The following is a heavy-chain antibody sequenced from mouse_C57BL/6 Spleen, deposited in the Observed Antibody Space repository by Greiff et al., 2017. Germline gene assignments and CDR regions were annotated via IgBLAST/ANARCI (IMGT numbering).Heavy chain of an antibody. V-gene: IGHV1-82*01. CDR1: GYAFSSSW. Sequence: QVQLKQSGPELVKPGASVKISCKASGYAFSSSWMNWVKQRPGKGLEWIGRLYPGDGDTNYNGKFKGKATLTADKSSSTAYMQLSSLTSEDSAVYFCARSYDCAHYWYFDVWGTGTTVTVSS. CDR3: ARSYDCAHYWYFDV. J-gene: IGHJ1*03. CDR2: LYPGDGDT. D-gene: IGHD2-4*01.